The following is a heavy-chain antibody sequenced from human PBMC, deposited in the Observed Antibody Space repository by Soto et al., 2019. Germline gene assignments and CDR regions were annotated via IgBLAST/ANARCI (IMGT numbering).Heavy chain of an antibody. CDR2: IYPTGKT. Sequence: SETLSLTCTVSNGSISSGGYSWSWIRQTPGKGLEWIGYIYPTGKTYYNPSLKSRATLSIDTSQNQFSLQLTSVTAADTAVYYCARAPPGPAPRWGVWGQGTTVTVSS. J-gene: IGHJ6*02. CDR1: NGSISSGGYS. V-gene: IGHV4-30-2*01. CDR3: ARAPPGPAPRWGV. D-gene: IGHD3-16*01.